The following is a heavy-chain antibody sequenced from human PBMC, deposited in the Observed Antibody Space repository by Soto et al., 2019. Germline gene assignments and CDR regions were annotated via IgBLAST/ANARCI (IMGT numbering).Heavy chain of an antibody. V-gene: IGHV3-7*01. CDR2: IKRDPTEK. CDR3: ARGLGYGSGGSVNHYLDY. J-gene: IGHJ4*01. CDR1: GFTFGSYW. D-gene: IGHD3-10*01. Sequence: PXGALRLSSADSGFTFGSYWMSWVRQVPGKGLEWLGTIKRDPTEKKYVDSVKGRFTMSRDNAQNSLYLQMDSLRAEDTAVYYCARGLGYGSGGSVNHYLDYWGHGTLVPVSP.